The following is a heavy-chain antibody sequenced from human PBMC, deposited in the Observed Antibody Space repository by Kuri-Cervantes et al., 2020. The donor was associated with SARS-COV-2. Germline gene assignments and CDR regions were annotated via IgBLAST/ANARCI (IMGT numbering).Heavy chain of an antibody. CDR2: IYHSGST. Sequence: SETLSLTCTVSGGSISSGSYYWSWIRQPAGRGLEWIAIIYHSGSTYYNPSLKSRVTISLDTSKNQFSLKLSPVTAADTAVYYCARRGAGSSSAAFDIWGLGTMVTVSS. CDR1: GGSISSGSYY. CDR3: ARRGAGSSSAAFDI. J-gene: IGHJ3*02. V-gene: IGHV4-61*02. D-gene: IGHD6-6*01.